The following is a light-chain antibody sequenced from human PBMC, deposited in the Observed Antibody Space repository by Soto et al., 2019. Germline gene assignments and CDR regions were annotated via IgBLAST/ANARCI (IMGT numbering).Light chain of an antibody. CDR3: QQRSKWPLT. V-gene: IGKV3D-20*02. CDR1: QSVSSSY. J-gene: IGKJ4*01. CDR2: GAS. Sequence: EIVLTQSPGTLSLSPGERATLSCRASQSVSSSYLAWYQQKPGQAPRLLIYGASSRATGIPDRFSGSGSGTDFTLTISRLEPEDFAVYYCQQRSKWPLTFGGGTKVDIK.